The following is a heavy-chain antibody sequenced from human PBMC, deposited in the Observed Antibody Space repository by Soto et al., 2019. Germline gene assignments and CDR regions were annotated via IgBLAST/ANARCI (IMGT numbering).Heavy chain of an antibody. CDR1: GYTLTELS. Sequence: GASVQVSCKVSGYTLTELSMHWVRQAPGKGLEWMGGFDPEDGETIYAQKFQGRVTMTEDTSTDTAYMELSSLRSEDTAVYYCARDSSSWDYYYYGMDVWGQGTTVTVSS. CDR2: FDPEDGET. J-gene: IGHJ6*02. D-gene: IGHD6-13*01. V-gene: IGHV1-24*01. CDR3: ARDSSSWDYYYYGMDV.